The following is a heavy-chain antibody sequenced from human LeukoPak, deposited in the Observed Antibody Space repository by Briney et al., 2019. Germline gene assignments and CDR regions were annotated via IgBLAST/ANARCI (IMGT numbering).Heavy chain of an antibody. V-gene: IGHV3-30*18. Sequence: PGGSLRLSCAASGFTFSSYGMHWVRQAPGKGLEWVAVISYDGSNKYYADSVKGRFTISRDNSKNTLYLQMNSLRAEDTAVYYCAKDREYGARKDAFDIWGQGTMVTVSS. CDR3: AKDREYGARKDAFDI. CDR2: ISYDGSNK. CDR1: GFTFSSYG. D-gene: IGHD1-26*01. J-gene: IGHJ3*02.